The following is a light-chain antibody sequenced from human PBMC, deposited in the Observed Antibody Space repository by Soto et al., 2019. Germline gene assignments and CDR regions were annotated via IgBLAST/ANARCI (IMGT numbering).Light chain of an antibody. CDR2: GAS. J-gene: IGKJ5*01. CDR1: QSVSSN. CDR3: QQYNNWPIT. V-gene: IGKV3-15*01. Sequence: EIVMTQSPATLSVSPGERATLSCRASQSVSSNLAWYQQKPGQAPRLLIYGASTRATGIPARFSGSGSGTEFTLTISSLQSEDFAVYYCQQYNNWPITFR.